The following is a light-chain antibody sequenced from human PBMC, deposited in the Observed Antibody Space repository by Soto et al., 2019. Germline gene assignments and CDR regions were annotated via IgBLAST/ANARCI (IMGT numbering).Light chain of an antibody. Sequence: QSALTQPASVSGSPGQSIAISCTGTSSDVGGYDYVSWYQQHPGKAPKLMIYGVSHRPSGVSNRFSASKSGNTASLTISGLQVEDEADYYCSSYTSTAAYVIGPGTSHRP. V-gene: IGLV2-14*03. CDR2: GVS. CDR3: SSYTSTAAYV. CDR1: SSDVGGYDY. J-gene: IGLJ1*01.